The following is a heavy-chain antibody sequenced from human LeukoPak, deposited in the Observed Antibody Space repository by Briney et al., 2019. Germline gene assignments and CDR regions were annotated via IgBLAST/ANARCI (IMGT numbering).Heavy chain of an antibody. J-gene: IGHJ6*04. CDR2: ISSSGSTT. Sequence: GGSLRLSCVVSGFTFSSYEMNWVRQAPGKGLEWVSYISSSGSTTYSADSVKGRFTISSDNTKNSLYLQMNSLRAEDTAVYYCARATYDTNFYGSGPRWMDVWGKGTTVTISS. D-gene: IGHD3-10*01. CDR3: ARATYDTNFYGSGPRWMDV. V-gene: IGHV3-48*03. CDR1: GFTFSSYE.